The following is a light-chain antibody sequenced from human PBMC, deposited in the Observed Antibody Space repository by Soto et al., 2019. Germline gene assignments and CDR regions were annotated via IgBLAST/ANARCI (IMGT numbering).Light chain of an antibody. V-gene: IGKV3-15*01. J-gene: IGKJ1*01. Sequence: ILMTQSPATLSVSPGERATLSCRASQSVSNNLAWYQQQPGQAPRLLIYDASTRATCIPARFSGSGSGTEFTLTFSGLQSEDFAVYYCQQYNNWPPWTFGQGTQVEIK. CDR3: QQYNNWPPWT. CDR1: QSVSNN. CDR2: DAS.